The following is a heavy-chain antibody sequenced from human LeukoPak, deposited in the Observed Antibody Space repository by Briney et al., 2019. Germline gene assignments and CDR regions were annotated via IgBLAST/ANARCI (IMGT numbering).Heavy chain of an antibody. CDR2: IYYSGST. J-gene: IGHJ6*03. CDR3: ASRVEMAKSVPDYYYYMDV. CDR1: GGSINSYY. V-gene: IGHV4-59*04. D-gene: IGHD5-24*01. Sequence: SETLSLTCTVSGGSINSYYWSWIRQPPGKGLEWIGYIYYSGSTYYNPSLKSRVTISVDTSKNQFSLKLSSVTAADTAVYYCASRVEMAKSVPDYYYYMDVWGKGTTVTVSS.